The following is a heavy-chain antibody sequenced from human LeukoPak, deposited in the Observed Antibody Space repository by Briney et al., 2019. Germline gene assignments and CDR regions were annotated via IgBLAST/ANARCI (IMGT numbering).Heavy chain of an antibody. Sequence: ASVKVSCKASGYTFTSYDINWVRQATGQGLEWMGWMNPNSGNTGYAQKFQGRVTMTRNTSISTAYMELSSLRSEDTAVYYCARDLYGSGRESGDYYYYMDVWGKGTTVTISS. CDR1: GYTFTSYD. D-gene: IGHD3-10*01. V-gene: IGHV1-8*01. J-gene: IGHJ6*03. CDR3: ARDLYGSGRESGDYYYYMDV. CDR2: MNPNSGNT.